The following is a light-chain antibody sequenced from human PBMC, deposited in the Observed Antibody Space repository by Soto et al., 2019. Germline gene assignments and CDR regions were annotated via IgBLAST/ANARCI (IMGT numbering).Light chain of an antibody. J-gene: IGKJ5*01. CDR1: QSVSSSY. CDR2: GAS. CDR3: QQRQYWPPIT. Sequence: EIVLTQSPGTLSLSPGERATLSCRASQSVSSSYLAWYQHNPGQAPRLLIYGASSRATGIPDRFSGSGSGTDFTLTISSLEPEDFAIYYCQQRQYWPPITFGQGTRLE. V-gene: IGKV3D-20*02.